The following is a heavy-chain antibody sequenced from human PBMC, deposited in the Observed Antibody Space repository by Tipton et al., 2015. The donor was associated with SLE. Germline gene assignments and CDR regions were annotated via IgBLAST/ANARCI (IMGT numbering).Heavy chain of an antibody. V-gene: IGHV4-34*01. CDR2: INHSGST. CDR1: GGSFSGYY. CDR3: ARSNWDNWYFDL. Sequence: LRLSCAVYGGSFSGYYWSWIRQPPGKGLEWIGEINHSGSTNYNPSLKSRVTISVDTSKTQFSLKLSSVTAADTAVYYCARSNWDNWYFDLWGRGTLVTVSS. J-gene: IGHJ2*01. D-gene: IGHD1-1*01.